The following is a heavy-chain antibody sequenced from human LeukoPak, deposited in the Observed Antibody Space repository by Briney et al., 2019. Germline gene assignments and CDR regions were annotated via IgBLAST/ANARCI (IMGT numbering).Heavy chain of an antibody. CDR2: ISSSGSTI. Sequence: GGSLRLSCAASGFTFSDYYMSWVHQAPGKGREWVSYISSSGSTIYYADSVKGRFTISRDNAKNSLYLQMNSLRAEDTAVYYCANSGGFGHYYYYGMDVWGQGTTVTVSS. V-gene: IGHV3-11*01. J-gene: IGHJ6*02. CDR1: GFTFSDYY. D-gene: IGHD3-10*01. CDR3: ANSGGFGHYYYYGMDV.